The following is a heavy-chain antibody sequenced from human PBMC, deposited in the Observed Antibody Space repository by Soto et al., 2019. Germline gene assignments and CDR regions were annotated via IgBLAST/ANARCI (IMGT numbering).Heavy chain of an antibody. V-gene: IGHV1-18*01. CDR3: ARVQSLGYCRSASCYDVFDH. Sequence: QVHLVQSGPEVKEPGASVRVSCKASGYTFNSAGLAWVRQAPGQGLEWMGWISVDNGDTKYAQKCQGRGPMTTEPSTTTAYMDLRGLKSDDTAVFYCARVQSLGYCRSASCYDVFDHWGQGTLVTVSS. CDR2: ISVDNGDT. CDR1: GYTFNSAG. J-gene: IGHJ4*02. D-gene: IGHD2-2*01.